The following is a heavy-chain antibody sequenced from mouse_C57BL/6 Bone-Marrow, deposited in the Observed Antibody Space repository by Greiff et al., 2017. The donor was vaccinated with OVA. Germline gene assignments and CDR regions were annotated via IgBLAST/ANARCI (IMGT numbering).Heavy chain of an antibody. V-gene: IGHV1-81*01. CDR1: GYTFTSYG. D-gene: IGHD2-2*01. CDR3: ARWLPCYWYFDV. CDR2: IYPRSGNT. J-gene: IGHJ1*03. Sequence: VQLQQSGAELARPGASVKLSCKASGYTFTSYGISWVKQRTGQGLEWIGEIYPRSGNTYYNEKFKGKGTLTADKSSSTAYMELRSLTSEDSAVYFCARWLPCYWYFDVWGTGTTVTVSS.